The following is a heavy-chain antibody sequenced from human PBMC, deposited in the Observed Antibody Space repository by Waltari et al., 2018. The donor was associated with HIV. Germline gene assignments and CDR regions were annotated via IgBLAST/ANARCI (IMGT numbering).Heavy chain of an antibody. CDR1: GLSVSSNY. Sequence: EVQLVETGGGLIQPGGSLRLSCAASGLSVSSNYMNRVRQAPGKGLEWVSVIYRSGDAYYADFVKGRFTISRDNSKNTLYLQMNSLRAEDTAVYYCARVRSIMGRFLGFDYWGQGTLVTVSS. D-gene: IGHD3-3*02. J-gene: IGHJ4*02. CDR2: IYRSGDA. V-gene: IGHV3-53*02. CDR3: ARVRSIMGRFLGFDY.